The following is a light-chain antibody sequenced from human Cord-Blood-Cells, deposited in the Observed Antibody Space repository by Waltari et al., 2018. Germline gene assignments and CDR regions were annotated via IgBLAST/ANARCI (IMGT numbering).Light chain of an antibody. Sequence: QSVLTQPPSASGTPGQGVTIPCSGSSSNIGSNPLNWYQQRPGTAPKLLIYSKNQRPSGVPDRFSGSKSGTSASLAISGLQSGDEADYYCAAWDDSLNGNWVFGGGTKLTVL. CDR2: SKN. V-gene: IGLV1-44*01. CDR3: AAWDDSLNGNWV. J-gene: IGLJ3*02. CDR1: SSNIGSNP.